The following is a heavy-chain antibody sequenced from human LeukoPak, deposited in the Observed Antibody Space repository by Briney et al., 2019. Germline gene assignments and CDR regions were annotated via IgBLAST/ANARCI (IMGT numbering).Heavy chain of an antibody. D-gene: IGHD1-26*01. CDR1: GGSISSGSYY. J-gene: IGHJ3*02. Sequence: PSETLSLTCTVSGGSISSGSYYWSWIRQPAGKGLEWIGRIYTSGSTNYNPSLKSRVTISVDTSKKQFSLKLSSVTAADTAFYYCARYIVSYPHDAFDIWDQGTMVTVSS. CDR2: IYTSGST. CDR3: ARYIVSYPHDAFDI. V-gene: IGHV4-61*02.